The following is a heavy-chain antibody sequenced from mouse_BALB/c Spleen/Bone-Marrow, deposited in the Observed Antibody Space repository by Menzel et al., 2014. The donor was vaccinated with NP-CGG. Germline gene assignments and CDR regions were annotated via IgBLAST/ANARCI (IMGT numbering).Heavy chain of an antibody. D-gene: IGHD4-1*01. CDR1: GFTFIDYY. CDR3: ARDMGGILFDP. J-gene: IGHJ2*01. V-gene: IGHV7-3*02. CDR2: IRNKAKGYTT. Sequence: EVMLVESGGGLVQPGGSLRLSCVTSGFTFIDYYMNWVRQPPGKALEWVGFIRNKAKGYTTEYSASVKGRFTISRDNSQSILYLQMNTLRAEDSATYYCARDMGGILFDPWGQGTTLTVSS.